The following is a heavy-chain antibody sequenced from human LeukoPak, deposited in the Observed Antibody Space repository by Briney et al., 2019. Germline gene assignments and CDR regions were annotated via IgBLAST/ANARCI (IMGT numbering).Heavy chain of an antibody. J-gene: IGHJ4*02. CDR3: SRYFITLDY. Sequence: PGGSLRLSCAASGFTFDDYAMHWVGQAPGKGLEGVAHIKQDGREKYYVDSVKGRFTISRDNAKNSLYLQMNSLRAELTVVYYCSRYFITLDYWGQGTLVTVSS. CDR2: IKQDGREK. CDR1: GFTFDDYA. D-gene: IGHD3-22*01. V-gene: IGHV3-7*01.